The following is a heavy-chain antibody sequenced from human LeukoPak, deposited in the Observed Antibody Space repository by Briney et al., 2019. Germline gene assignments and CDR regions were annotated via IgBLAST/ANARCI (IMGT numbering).Heavy chain of an antibody. V-gene: IGHV3-21*01. D-gene: IGHD3-22*01. J-gene: IGHJ4*02. CDR3: ARDIGRRVVNHY. CDR1: GFTFSSYA. Sequence: GGSLRLSCAASGFTFSSYAMSWVRQAPGKGLEWVSSISSSSSYIYYADSVKGRFTISRDNAKNSLYLQMNSLRAEDTAVYYCARDIGRRVVNHYWGQGTLVTVSS. CDR2: ISSSSSYI.